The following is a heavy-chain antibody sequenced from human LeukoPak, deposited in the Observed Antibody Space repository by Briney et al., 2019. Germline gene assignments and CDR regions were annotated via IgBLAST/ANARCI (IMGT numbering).Heavy chain of an antibody. Sequence: SETLSLTCAVYGGSFSGYYWSWIRQPPGKGLEWIGEINHSGSTNYNPSLKSRVTISVDTSKNQFSLKLSSVTAADTAVYYCARGPTNGPTLDYWGQGTLVTVSS. CDR1: GGSFSGYY. CDR3: ARGPTNGPTLDY. J-gene: IGHJ4*02. D-gene: IGHD2-8*01. CDR2: INHSGST. V-gene: IGHV4-34*01.